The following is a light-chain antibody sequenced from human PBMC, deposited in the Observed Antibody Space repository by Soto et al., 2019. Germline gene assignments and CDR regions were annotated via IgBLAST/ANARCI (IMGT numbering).Light chain of an antibody. CDR1: YPNIGSNT. CDR3: ATWDDSLNGVV. Sequence: QSVLTQPPSASGTPGQRVTISCSGGYPNIGSNTVNWYHQLPGTAPKLLIYDNNQRPSGVPDRFSGSTSGTSASLAISGLQSEDEADYYCATWDDSLNGVVFGGGTKLTVL. J-gene: IGLJ2*01. V-gene: IGLV1-44*01. CDR2: DNN.